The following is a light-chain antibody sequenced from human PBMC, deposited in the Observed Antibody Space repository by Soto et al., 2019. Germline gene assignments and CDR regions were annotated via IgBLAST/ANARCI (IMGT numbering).Light chain of an antibody. J-gene: IGKJ2*01. CDR1: HDISSS. CDR3: QKYNSAPNT. V-gene: IGKV1-27*01. Sequence: DVQMTQSPSSLSASVGDRVTITCRASHDISSSLAWYQQKPGKVPKLLIYAASTLHAGVQSRFSGSGSGTFFTLTSNSLQPEDVATYYCQKYNSAPNTFGRGTRLEIK. CDR2: AAS.